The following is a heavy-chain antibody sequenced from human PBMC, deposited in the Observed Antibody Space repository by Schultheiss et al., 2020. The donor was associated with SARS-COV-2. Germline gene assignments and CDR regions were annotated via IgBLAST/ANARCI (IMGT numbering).Heavy chain of an antibody. Sequence: GGSLRLSCAASGFTFSSYGMHWVRQVPGKGLVWVSRIKADGGSTDYAESVKGRVTISRDNARNTLFLQMNSLRAEDTAVYYCARTGLRFYYYGMDVWGQGTTVTVSS. J-gene: IGHJ6*02. CDR1: GFTFSSYG. CDR3: ARTGLRFYYYGMDV. D-gene: IGHD5-12*01. CDR2: IKADGGST. V-gene: IGHV3-74*01.